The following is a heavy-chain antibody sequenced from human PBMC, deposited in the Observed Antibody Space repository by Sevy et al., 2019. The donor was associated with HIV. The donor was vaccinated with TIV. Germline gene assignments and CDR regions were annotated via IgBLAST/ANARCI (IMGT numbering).Heavy chain of an antibody. CDR3: ARGLEQTGTTKGNWFDP. V-gene: IGHV4-34*01. CDR1: GGSFSGYY. D-gene: IGHD1-7*01. CDR2: INHSGST. J-gene: IGHJ5*02. Sequence: SETLSLTCAVYGGSFSGYYWSWIRQPPGKGLEWIGEINHSGSTNYNPSLKSRVTISVDTSKNQFSLKLSSLTAADTAVYYCARGLEQTGTTKGNWFDPWGQGTLVTVSS.